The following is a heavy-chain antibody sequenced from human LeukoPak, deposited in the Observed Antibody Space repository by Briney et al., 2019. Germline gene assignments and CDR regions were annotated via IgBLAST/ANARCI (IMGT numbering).Heavy chain of an antibody. CDR3: AKDVGIGAFDI. CDR2: IYGGGNT. V-gene: IGHV3-53*01. J-gene: IGHJ3*02. D-gene: IGHD2-21*01. Sequence: GGSLRLSCAVSGFTVSSYYMSWVRQAPGEGLEWVSLIYGGGNTYYADSVKGRFTISRDNSKNTLYLQMNSLRAEDTAVYYCAKDVGIGAFDIWGQGTMVTVSS. CDR1: GFTVSSYY.